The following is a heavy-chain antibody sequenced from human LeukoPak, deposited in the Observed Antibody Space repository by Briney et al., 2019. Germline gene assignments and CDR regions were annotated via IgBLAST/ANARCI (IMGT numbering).Heavy chain of an antibody. CDR2: INHSGST. V-gene: IGHV4-34*01. CDR3: ARGPTTLSRGRFDY. Sequence: SETLSLTCAVYGGPFSGYYWSWIRQPPGKGLEWIGEINHSGSTNYNPSLKSRVTISVDTSKNQFSLKLSSVTAADTAVYYCARGPTTLSRGRFDYWGQGTLVTVSS. J-gene: IGHJ4*01. D-gene: IGHD3-10*01. CDR1: GGPFSGYY.